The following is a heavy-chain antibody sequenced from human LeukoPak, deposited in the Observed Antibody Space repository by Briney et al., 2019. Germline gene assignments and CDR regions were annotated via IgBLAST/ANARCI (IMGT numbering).Heavy chain of an antibody. V-gene: IGHV3-21*01. D-gene: IGHD3-3*01. CDR3: ARDAYDFWSGYDGDY. Sequence: GGSLRLSCAASGFTFSSYSMNWVRQAPGKGLEWVSSISSSSSYIYYADSVKGRFTISRDNAKNSLYLQMNSLRAEDTAVYYCARDAYDFWSGYDGDYWGQGTLVTVSS. J-gene: IGHJ4*02. CDR1: GFTFSSYS. CDR2: ISSSSSYI.